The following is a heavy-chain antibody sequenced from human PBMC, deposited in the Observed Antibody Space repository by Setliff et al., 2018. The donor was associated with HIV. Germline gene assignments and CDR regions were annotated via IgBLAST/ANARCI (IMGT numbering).Heavy chain of an antibody. CDR1: GGSFNGYY. Sequence: SETLSLTCAVYGGSFNGYYWNWIRQPPGKGLEWIGRIYTSGNINYNPSLKSRVTISVDTSKNQFSLKLNSVTAADTAVYYCARLVNYGSSGYGILDYWGQGTLVTVSS. V-gene: IGHV4-59*10. J-gene: IGHJ4*02. CDR2: IYTSGNI. CDR3: ARLVNYGSSGYGILDY. D-gene: IGHD3-22*01.